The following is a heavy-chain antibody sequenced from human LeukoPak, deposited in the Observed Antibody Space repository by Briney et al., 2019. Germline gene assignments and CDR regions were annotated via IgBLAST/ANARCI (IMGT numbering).Heavy chain of an antibody. Sequence: PGGSLRLSCAASGFTFSSYWMHWVRQAPGKGLVWVSRINSDGSSTSYADSVKGRFTISRDNAKNTLYLQMNSLRAEDTAVYYCARVKVEGYGPRDYYYGMDVWGQGTTVTVSS. CDR3: ARVKVEGYGPRDYYYGMDV. D-gene: IGHD5-18*01. CDR2: INSDGSST. CDR1: GFTFSSYW. J-gene: IGHJ6*02. V-gene: IGHV3-74*01.